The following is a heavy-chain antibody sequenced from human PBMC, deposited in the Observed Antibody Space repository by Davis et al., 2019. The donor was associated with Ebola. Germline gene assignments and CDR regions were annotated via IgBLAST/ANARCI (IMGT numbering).Heavy chain of an antibody. CDR1: GYSFTSYW. Sequence: GESLKISCKGSGYSFTSYWIGWVRQMPGKGLEWMGIIYPGDSDTRYSPSFQGQFTISADKSINTAYLQWSSLKASDTAMYYCAKHWEGLGGATNELGLVDYWGQGTLVTVSS. CDR3: AKHWEGLGGATNELGLVDY. J-gene: IGHJ4*02. D-gene: IGHD1-26*01. V-gene: IGHV5-51*01. CDR2: IYPGDSDT.